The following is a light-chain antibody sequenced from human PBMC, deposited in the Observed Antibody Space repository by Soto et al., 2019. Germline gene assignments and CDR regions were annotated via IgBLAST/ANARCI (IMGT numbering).Light chain of an antibody. CDR1: QSLNNR. V-gene: IGKV1-5*01. Sequence: DIQLTQSPSTLSASVGDRVTITCRASQSLNNRLAWYQQKPGKAPKLLIYDASTLESGFSSRFSGTGSETECTLTITDLQADDLATYFCRQYKTYSTFGQGTKVDIK. CDR2: DAS. J-gene: IGKJ1*01. CDR3: RQYKTYST.